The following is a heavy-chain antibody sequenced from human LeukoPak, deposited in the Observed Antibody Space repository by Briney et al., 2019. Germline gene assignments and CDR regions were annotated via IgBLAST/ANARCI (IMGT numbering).Heavy chain of an antibody. Sequence: GGSLSLSCAASGFTFSSYGMHWVRQAPGKGLEWVAFIRYDGSNKYYADSVKGRFTISRDNSKNTLYLQMNSLRAEDTAVYYCARHLPYVWGSYRSSWFDPWGQGTLVTVSS. CDR2: IRYDGSNK. V-gene: IGHV3-30*02. D-gene: IGHD3-16*02. J-gene: IGHJ5*02. CDR3: ARHLPYVWGSYRSSWFDP. CDR1: GFTFSSYG.